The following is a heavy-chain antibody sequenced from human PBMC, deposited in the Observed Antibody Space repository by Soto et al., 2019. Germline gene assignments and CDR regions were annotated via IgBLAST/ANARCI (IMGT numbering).Heavy chain of an antibody. CDR3: ARGSRVTLHDYGYYNYYYYYGMDV. V-gene: IGHV1-8*01. Sequence: QVQLVQSGAEVKKPGASVKVSCKASGYTFTSYDINWVRQATGQGLEWMGWMNPNSGNTGYAQKFQGRVTMTRNTSISTAYMELRSLRSEDTAVYYCARGSRVTLHDYGYYNYYYYYGMDVWGQGTTVPVSS. CDR2: MNPNSGNT. D-gene: IGHD4-17*01. J-gene: IGHJ6*02. CDR1: GYTFTSYD.